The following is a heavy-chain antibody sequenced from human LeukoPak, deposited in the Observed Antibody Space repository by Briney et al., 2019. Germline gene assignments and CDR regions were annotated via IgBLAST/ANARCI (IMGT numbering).Heavy chain of an antibody. CDR2: INSDGSST. Sequence: GGSLRLSCAASGFTFSRCWMHWVRQAPGKGLVWVSRINSDGSSTSYADSVKGRFTISRDNAKNTLYLQMNSLRAEDTAIYYCARDIGYGGNSGAFDIWGQGTMVTVSS. CDR3: ARDIGYGGNSGAFDI. CDR1: GFTFSRCW. J-gene: IGHJ3*02. D-gene: IGHD4-23*01. V-gene: IGHV3-74*01.